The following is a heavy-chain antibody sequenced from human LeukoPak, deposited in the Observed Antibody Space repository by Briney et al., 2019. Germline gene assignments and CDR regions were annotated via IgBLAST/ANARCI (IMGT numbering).Heavy chain of an antibody. CDR3: ARYSRNNDYMLDH. Sequence: SETLSLTCTVSGASINNRYWSWIRQSPGKGLEWIGYVYYSGSTIYNPSLKGRVIMSADTSMNQFSLEVNSLTAADTAVYYCARYSRNNDYMLDHWGQGILVTVSS. CDR1: GASINNRY. CDR2: VYYSGST. D-gene: IGHD4-11*01. J-gene: IGHJ4*02. V-gene: IGHV4-59*01.